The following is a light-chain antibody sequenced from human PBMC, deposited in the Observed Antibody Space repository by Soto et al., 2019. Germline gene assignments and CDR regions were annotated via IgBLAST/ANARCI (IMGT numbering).Light chain of an antibody. CDR3: GAWDNSLSVVV. V-gene: IGLV1-51*01. CDR2: DND. J-gene: IGLJ2*01. Sequence: QTVVTQPPSVSAAPGQKVTISCSGSSSNIGRNYVSWYQHLPGTAPKLLIYDNDKRPSGIPDRFSGSKSGTSATLGITGLQTGDEADYYCGAWDNSLSVVVFGGGTKVTVL. CDR1: SSNIGRNY.